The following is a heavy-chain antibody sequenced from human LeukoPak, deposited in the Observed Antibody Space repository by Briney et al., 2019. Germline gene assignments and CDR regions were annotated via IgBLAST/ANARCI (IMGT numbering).Heavy chain of an antibody. D-gene: IGHD5-18*01. CDR3: ARVADGKGYPFDY. J-gene: IGHJ4*02. CDR2: IYYSGST. CDR1: GGSISNSDYS. Sequence: ETLSLTCTVSGGSISNSDYSWGWIRQPPGKGLECIGTIYYSGSTYYKSSPKSRVTISVDTSKNQFSLKLSSVTAADTAVYYCARVADGKGYPFDYWGQGTLVTVSS. V-gene: IGHV4-39*07.